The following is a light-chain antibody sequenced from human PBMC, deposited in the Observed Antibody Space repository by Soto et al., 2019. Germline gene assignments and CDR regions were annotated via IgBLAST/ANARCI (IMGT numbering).Light chain of an antibody. CDR1: QDISYC. V-gene: IGKV1-33*01. J-gene: IGKJ4*01. CDR3: QQYHNLPLT. Sequence: DIQMTQSPSSVSASVGDRVTISCQASQDISYCLNWYQQKPGKAPKLLIYDASTLETGVPSRFSGSGSGTDFTFTISSLQPEDVATYYCQQYHNLPLTFGGGTKVEIK. CDR2: DAS.